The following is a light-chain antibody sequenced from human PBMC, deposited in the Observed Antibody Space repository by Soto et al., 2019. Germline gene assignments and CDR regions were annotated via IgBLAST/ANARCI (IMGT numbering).Light chain of an antibody. CDR3: CSYAGSNYYV. V-gene: IGLV2-23*01. CDR2: EGS. Sequence: QSALTQPASVSGSPGQSITISCTGTSNDVGSYNLVSWYQHHPGKAPKLMIFEGSKRPSGVSNRFSGSKSGNTASLTISGLQADYEADFSCCSYAGSNYYVFATGTEVTVL. CDR1: SNDVGSYNL. J-gene: IGLJ1*01.